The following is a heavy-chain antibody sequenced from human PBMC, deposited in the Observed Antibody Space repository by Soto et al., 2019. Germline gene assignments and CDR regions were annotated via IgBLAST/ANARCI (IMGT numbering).Heavy chain of an antibody. J-gene: IGHJ6*02. CDR2: IKQDGSEK. CDR1: GFTFSIYW. Sequence: GGSLRLSCAASGFTFSIYWMSWVRQAPGKGLEWVANIKQDGSEKYYVDSVKGRFTISRDNAKNSLYLQMNSLRAEDTAVYYCARDEIGYCSSTSCYHRYYYYYYGMDVWGQGTTVTVSS. V-gene: IGHV3-7*03. CDR3: ARDEIGYCSSTSCYHRYYYYYYGMDV. D-gene: IGHD2-2*03.